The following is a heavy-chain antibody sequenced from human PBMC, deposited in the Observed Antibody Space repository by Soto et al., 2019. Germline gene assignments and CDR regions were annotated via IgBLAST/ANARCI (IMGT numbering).Heavy chain of an antibody. V-gene: IGHV4-30-4*01. D-gene: IGHD3-10*01. Sequence: PSETLSLTCTVSGGSISSGDYYWSWIRQPPGKGLEWIGYIYYSGSTYYNPSLKTRVNISVNNSKPLFPLKLTSVAAADSAVYYCARSITMVRGVSSWGQGTLVTVSS. J-gene: IGHJ5*02. CDR1: GGSISSGDYY. CDR2: IYYSGST. CDR3: ARSITMVRGVSS.